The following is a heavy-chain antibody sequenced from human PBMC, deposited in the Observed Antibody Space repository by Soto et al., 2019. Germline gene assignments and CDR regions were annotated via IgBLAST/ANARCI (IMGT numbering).Heavy chain of an antibody. Sequence: SETLSLTCTVSGGSISSYYWSWIRQPPGKGLEWIGYIYYSGSTNYNPSLKSRVTISVDTSKNQFSLKLSSVTAADTAVYYCARDRVPGYGDYAARFGPSNWFDPWGQGTLVTVSS. J-gene: IGHJ5*02. CDR1: GGSISSYY. D-gene: IGHD4-17*01. V-gene: IGHV4-59*01. CDR3: ARDRVPGYGDYAARFGPSNWFDP. CDR2: IYYSGST.